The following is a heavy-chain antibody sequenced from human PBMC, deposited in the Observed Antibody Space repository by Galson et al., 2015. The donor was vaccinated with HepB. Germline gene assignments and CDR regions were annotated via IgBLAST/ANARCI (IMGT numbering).Heavy chain of an antibody. V-gene: IGHV3-23*01. CDR3: AKRPTDNENYYFYMDV. J-gene: IGHJ6*03. CDR2: ITGGGDDT. CDR1: GFTFQNFA. D-gene: IGHD2-8*01. Sequence: SLRLSCAASGFTFQNFAMTWVRQAPGKGLEWVSAITGGGDDTSYADSVKGRFIVSRDNSRDTLYLQMSSLRAEDSAVYYCAKRPTDNENYYFYMDVWGKGTTVTVSS.